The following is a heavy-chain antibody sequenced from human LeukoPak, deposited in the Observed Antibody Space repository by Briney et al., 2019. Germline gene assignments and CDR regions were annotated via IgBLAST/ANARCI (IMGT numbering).Heavy chain of an antibody. CDR2: INQDGSEK. Sequence: PGGSLRLSCAASGFTFTTNWMTWVRQAPGKGLEWVATINQDGSEKYYVDSVKGRFTISRDNAKNSLFLQMNSLRVDDTAVYYCAKDGPSYNILTGFRRTSAYYFDYWGQGTLVTVSS. V-gene: IGHV3-7*01. CDR3: AKDGPSYNILTGFRRTSAYYFDY. D-gene: IGHD3-9*01. CDR1: GFTFTTNW. J-gene: IGHJ4*02.